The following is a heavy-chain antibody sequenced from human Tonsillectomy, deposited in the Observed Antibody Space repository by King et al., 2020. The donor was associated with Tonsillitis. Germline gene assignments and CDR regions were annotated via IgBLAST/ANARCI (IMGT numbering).Heavy chain of an antibody. CDR3: ARGARSYYASSGYYGDEYFQH. D-gene: IGHD3-22*01. CDR2: IYYSGST. V-gene: IGHV4-30-4*07. CDR1: GGSISSGGYS. J-gene: IGHJ1*01. Sequence: VQLQESGPGLVKPSQTLSLTCAVSGGSISSGGYSWSWIRQPPGKGLEWIGYIYYSGSTYYNQSLKSRVTISVDKSKNQFSLKLSSVTAADTAVYYCARGARSYYASSGYYGDEYFQHWGQGTLVTVSS.